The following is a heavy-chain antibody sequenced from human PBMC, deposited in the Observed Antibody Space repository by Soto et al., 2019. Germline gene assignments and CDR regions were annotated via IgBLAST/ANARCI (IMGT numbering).Heavy chain of an antibody. V-gene: IGHV3-23*01. CDR3: AKWLRGGSYYCDF. J-gene: IGHJ3*01. Sequence: PGGSLRLSCQASGFTFSSYAMSWVRQAPGKGLEWVALVDSSHNTFYPDSVKGRFTVSRDNSRNTLYLQMNSLRAEDTALYYCAKWLRGGSYYCDFWVQGTMVTVSS. D-gene: IGHD2-15*01. CDR1: GFTFSSYA. CDR2: VDSSHNT.